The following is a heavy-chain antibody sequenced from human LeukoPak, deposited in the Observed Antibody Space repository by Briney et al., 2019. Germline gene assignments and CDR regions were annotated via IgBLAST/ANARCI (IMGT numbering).Heavy chain of an antibody. Sequence: ASVKVSCKASGYTFTSYAIHWVRQAPGQRLEWMGLINAANGNTRYSQTFQDRVTITRDTSASTAYMELSSLRSEDTAVYYCARAYDSGYNYWGQGTLVTVSS. D-gene: IGHD5-12*01. V-gene: IGHV1-3*01. CDR3: ARAYDSGYNY. CDR2: INAANGNT. J-gene: IGHJ4*02. CDR1: GYTFTSYA.